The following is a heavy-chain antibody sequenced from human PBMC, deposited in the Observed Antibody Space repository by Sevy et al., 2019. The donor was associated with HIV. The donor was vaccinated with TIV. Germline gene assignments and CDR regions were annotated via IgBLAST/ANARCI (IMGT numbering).Heavy chain of an antibody. CDR1: GFTFSYYN. CDR2: ISSSSSYI. CDR3: AKDRIYYDSRGYDS. V-gene: IGHV3-21*01. J-gene: IGHJ5*01. D-gene: IGHD3-22*01. Sequence: GGSLRLSCAASGFTFSYYNMNWVRQAPGKGLEWVSSISSSSSYIHYAESVKGRFTISRDNAKNSLFLQMNSLRAEDTAVYYCAKDRIYYDSRGYDSWGQGTLVTVSS.